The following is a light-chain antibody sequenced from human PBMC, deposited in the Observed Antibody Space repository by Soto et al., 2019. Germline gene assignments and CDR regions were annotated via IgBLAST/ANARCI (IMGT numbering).Light chain of an antibody. V-gene: IGKV3-20*01. CDR2: ATS. CDR1: QSVSSTY. CDR3: QHYGGSPFT. Sequence: IVLTQSPGILSLSPGERATLSCRASQSVSSTYVAWYQQKPGQAPRLLIYATSNRATGIPDRFSGSGSGTDFTLTIRRLEPEDFAVYYCQHYGGSPFTFGTGTKVDIK. J-gene: IGKJ3*01.